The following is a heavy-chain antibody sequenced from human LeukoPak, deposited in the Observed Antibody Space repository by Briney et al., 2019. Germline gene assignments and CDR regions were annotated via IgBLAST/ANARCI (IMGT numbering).Heavy chain of an antibody. D-gene: IGHD3-16*01. J-gene: IGHJ6*02. CDR1: GFTFSNAW. CDR2: IKSKTDGGTT. CDR3: GGGGSPWYYYGMDV. V-gene: IGHV3-15*01. Sequence: NTGGSLRLSCAASGFTFSNAWMSWVRQAPGKGLEWVGRIKSKTDGGTTDYAAPVKGRFTISRDDSKNTLYLQMNSLKTEDTAVYYCGGGGSPWYYYGMDVWGQGTTVTVSS.